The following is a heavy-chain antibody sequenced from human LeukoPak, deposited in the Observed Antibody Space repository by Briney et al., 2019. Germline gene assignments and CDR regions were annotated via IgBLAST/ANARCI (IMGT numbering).Heavy chain of an antibody. J-gene: IGHJ4*02. CDR2: TYYSGST. D-gene: IGHD4-17*01. CDR3: ARTPVTTGPFDY. CDR1: GDSISSYY. V-gene: IGHV4-59*01. Sequence: SETLSLTCTVSGDSISSYYWSWIRQPPGKGLEWIGYTYYSGSTNYNPSLKSRVTISIDTSKNQFSLKLSSVTAADTAVYYCARTPVTTGPFDYWGQGTLVTVSS.